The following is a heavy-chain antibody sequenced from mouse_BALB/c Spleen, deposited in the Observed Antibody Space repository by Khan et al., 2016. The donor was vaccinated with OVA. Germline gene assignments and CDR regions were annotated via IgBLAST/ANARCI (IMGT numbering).Heavy chain of an antibody. V-gene: IGHV1-77*01. CDR1: GYTFTDYY. Sequence: QVQLQQPGAELARPGASVKLSCTASGYTFTDYYINWVKQRTGQGLEWIGEISPGSGDTYYNERFMGQVTLTADTSSSTAYMQLISLTSEASAGYFGARRNYFGYTFAYWGQGTLVTVSS. CDR2: ISPGSGDT. D-gene: IGHD1-2*01. CDR3: ARRNYFGYTFAY. J-gene: IGHJ3*01.